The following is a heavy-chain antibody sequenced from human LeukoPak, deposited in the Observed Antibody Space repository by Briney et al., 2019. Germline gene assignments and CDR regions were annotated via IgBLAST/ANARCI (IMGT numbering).Heavy chain of an antibody. CDR3: ARVGTMVRGVINY. J-gene: IGHJ4*02. Sequence: ASVKVSCKASGHTFTSYDIDWVRQATGQGLEWMGWMNPNSGNTGYAQKFQGRVTMTRNTSISTAYMELSSLRSEDTAVYYCARVGTMVRGVINYWGQGTLVTVSS. D-gene: IGHD3-10*01. V-gene: IGHV1-8*01. CDR2: MNPNSGNT. CDR1: GHTFTSYD.